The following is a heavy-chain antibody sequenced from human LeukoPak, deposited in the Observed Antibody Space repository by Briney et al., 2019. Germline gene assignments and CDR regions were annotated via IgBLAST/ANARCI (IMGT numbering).Heavy chain of an antibody. Sequence: PSETLSLTCTVSGGSISSGDYYWSWLRQPPGKGLEWIGYIYYSGSTYYNPSLKSRVTISVDTSKNQFSLKLSSVTAADTAVYYCVRDHYGSGMFDYWGQGTLVTVSS. V-gene: IGHV4-30-4*08. J-gene: IGHJ4*02. D-gene: IGHD3-10*01. CDR3: VRDHYGSGMFDY. CDR2: IYYSGST. CDR1: GGSISSGDYY.